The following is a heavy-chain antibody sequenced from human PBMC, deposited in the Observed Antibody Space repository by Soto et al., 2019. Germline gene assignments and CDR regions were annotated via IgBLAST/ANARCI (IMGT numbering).Heavy chain of an antibody. V-gene: IGHV4-59*08. CDR3: ARHYHMARTFDY. CDR2: IYYSGST. J-gene: IGHJ4*02. Sequence: SETLSLTCTVSGGSISSYYWSWIRQPPGKGLEWIGYIYYSGSTNYNPSLKSRVTISVDTSKNQFSLKLSSVTAADTAVYYCARHYHMARTFDYWGQGTLVTVSS. CDR1: GGSISSYY. D-gene: IGHD5-12*01.